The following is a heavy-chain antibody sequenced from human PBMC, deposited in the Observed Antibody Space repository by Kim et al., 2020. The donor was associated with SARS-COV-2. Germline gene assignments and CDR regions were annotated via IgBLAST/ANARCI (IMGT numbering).Heavy chain of an antibody. V-gene: IGHV4-34*01. CDR3: ARGRRLLWFGLPDYGMDV. CDR1: GGSFSGYY. J-gene: IGHJ6*02. Sequence: SETLSLTCAVYGGSFSGYYWSWIRQPPGKGLEWIGEINHSGSTNYNPSLKSRVTISVYTSKNQFSLKLSSVTAADTAVYYCARGRRLLWFGLPDYGMDVWGQGTTVTVSS. D-gene: IGHD3-10*01. CDR2: INHSGST.